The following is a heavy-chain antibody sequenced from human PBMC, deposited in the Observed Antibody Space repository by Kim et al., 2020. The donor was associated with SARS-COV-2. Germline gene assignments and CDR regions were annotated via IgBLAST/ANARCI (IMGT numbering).Heavy chain of an antibody. D-gene: IGHD3-10*01. CDR1: GFTFSSYA. Sequence: GGSLRLSCAASGFTFSSYAMHWVRQAPGKGLEYVSAISSNGGSTYYANSVKGRFTISRDNSKNTLYLQMGSLRAEDMAVYYCASGDGSGSYYYGMDVWG. CDR2: ISSNGGST. J-gene: IGHJ6*02. V-gene: IGHV3-64*01. CDR3: ASGDGSGSYYYGMDV.